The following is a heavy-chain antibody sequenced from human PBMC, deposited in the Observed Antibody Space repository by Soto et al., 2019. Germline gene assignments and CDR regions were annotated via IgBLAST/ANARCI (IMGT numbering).Heavy chain of an antibody. Sequence: QVQLAQSGAEVKRPGSSVKVSCKASGDTFNFYSINWVRQAPGLGLEWMGRVNPILSMSNYAQRFQGRVTMTADKSTSTAYMELSGLRSEDTAIYYCATSYGSGYRAFDFWGQGALVTVSS. V-gene: IGHV1-69*04. CDR2: VNPILSMS. D-gene: IGHD3-10*01. J-gene: IGHJ4*02. CDR1: GDTFNFYS. CDR3: ATSYGSGYRAFDF.